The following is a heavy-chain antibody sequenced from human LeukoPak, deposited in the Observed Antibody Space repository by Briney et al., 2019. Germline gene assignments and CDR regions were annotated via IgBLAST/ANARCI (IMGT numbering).Heavy chain of an antibody. CDR1: GYTFTGYY. CDR3: ARTIRYFDWLRVGGGYYYYMDV. CDR2: INPNSGGT. J-gene: IGHJ6*03. V-gene: IGHV1-2*02. Sequence: GASVKVSCKASGYTFTGYYMHWVRQAPGQGLEWMGWINPNSGGTNYAQKFQGRVTMTRDTSISTAYMELSSLRSEDTAVYYCARTIRYFDWLRVGGGYYYYMDVWGKGTTVTISS. D-gene: IGHD3-9*01.